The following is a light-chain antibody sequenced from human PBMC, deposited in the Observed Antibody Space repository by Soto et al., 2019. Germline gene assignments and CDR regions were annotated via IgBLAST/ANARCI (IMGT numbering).Light chain of an antibody. Sequence: NFMLTQPHSVSESPGKTVIISCTRSSGSIASNYLQWYQQRPGSSPTTVIYEDNQRPSGVPDRFSGSIDSSSNSASLTISGLETEDAADYFCQSYDATNQVFGGGTKLTVL. V-gene: IGLV6-57*01. CDR3: QSYDATNQV. CDR2: EDN. J-gene: IGLJ3*02. CDR1: SGSIASNY.